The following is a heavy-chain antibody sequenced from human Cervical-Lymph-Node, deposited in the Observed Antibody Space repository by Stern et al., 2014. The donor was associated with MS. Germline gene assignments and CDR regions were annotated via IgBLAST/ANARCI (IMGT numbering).Heavy chain of an antibody. V-gene: IGHV4-59*01. CDR2: IYYSGST. CDR1: GGSITNYY. CDR3: ARGHGGNGGFDY. D-gene: IGHD4-23*01. J-gene: IGHJ4*02. Sequence: QLQLQESGPGLVKPSETLSLTCTVSGGSITNYYWSWIRQPPGKGLEWIGYIYYSGSTNYNPSLKSRVTISVDTSKNQFSLKLSSVTAADTAVYYCARGHGGNGGFDYWGQGTLVTVSS.